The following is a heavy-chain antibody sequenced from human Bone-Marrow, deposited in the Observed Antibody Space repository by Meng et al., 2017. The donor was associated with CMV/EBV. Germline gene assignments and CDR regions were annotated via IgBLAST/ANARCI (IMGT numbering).Heavy chain of an antibody. J-gene: IGHJ6*02. V-gene: IGHV4-34*01. CDR3: ARTGPASSYYYYGMDV. CDR1: GGSFSGYY. Sequence: SETLSLTCAVYGGSFSGYYWSWIRQPPGKGLEWIGEINHSGSTNYNPSLKSRVTISVDTSKNQFSLKLSSVTAADTAVYYCARTGPASSYYYYGMDVWGPGTTVTVSS. D-gene: IGHD2-2*01. CDR2: INHSGST.